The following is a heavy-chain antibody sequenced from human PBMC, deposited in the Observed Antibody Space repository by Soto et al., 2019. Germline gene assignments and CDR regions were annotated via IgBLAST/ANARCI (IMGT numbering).Heavy chain of an antibody. V-gene: IGHV4-30-2*01. CDR2: IYHSGST. CDR1: GGSISSGGYS. Sequence: QLQLQESGSGLVKPSQTLSLTCAVSGGSISSGGYSWSWIRQPPGKGLEWIGYIYHSGSTYYNPSIKSRVTISVDRSKNQFSLKLSSVTAADTAVYYCARDWAYCSGGSCYSVGPFDYWGQGTLVTVSS. D-gene: IGHD2-15*01. J-gene: IGHJ4*01. CDR3: ARDWAYCSGGSCYSVGPFDY.